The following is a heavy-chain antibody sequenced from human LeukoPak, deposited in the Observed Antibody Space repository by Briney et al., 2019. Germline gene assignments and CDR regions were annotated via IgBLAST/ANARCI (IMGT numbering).Heavy chain of an antibody. D-gene: IGHD6-13*01. CDR3: AKGRGVRSSAEDY. Sequence: ASVKVSCKASGYTFTGYYMHWVRQAPGQGLEWMGWINPNSGGTNYAQKFQGRVTMTRDTSISTAYTELSRLRSDDTAVYYCAKGRGVRSSAEDYWGQGTLVTVSS. CDR1: GYTFTGYY. J-gene: IGHJ4*02. V-gene: IGHV1-2*02. CDR2: INPNSGGT.